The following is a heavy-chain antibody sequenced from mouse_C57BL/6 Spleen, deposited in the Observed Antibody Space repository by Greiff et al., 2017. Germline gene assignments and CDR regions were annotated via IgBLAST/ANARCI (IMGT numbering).Heavy chain of an antibody. Sequence: EVKVVESGGGLVKPGGSLKLSCAASGFTFSDYGMHWVRQAPEKGLEWVAYISSGSSTIYYAATVKGRFTISRDNAKNTLFLQMTSLRSEDTAMYYCARAGLRRYYAMDYGGQGTSVTVSS. J-gene: IGHJ4*01. CDR2: ISSGSSTI. V-gene: IGHV5-17*01. D-gene: IGHD2-4*01. CDR1: GFTFSDYG. CDR3: ARAGLRRYYAMDY.